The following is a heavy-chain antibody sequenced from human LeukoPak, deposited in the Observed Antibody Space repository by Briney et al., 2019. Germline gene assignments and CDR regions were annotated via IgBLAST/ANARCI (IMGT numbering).Heavy chain of an antibody. D-gene: IGHD3-10*01. Sequence: ASVKVSCKASGYTFTGYYMHWVRQAPGQGLEWMGWINPNSGGTNYAQKFQGRVTMTRDTSISTAYMELSRLRSDDTAVYYCARDPGVLLWFGGPENWFDPWGQGTLVTVSS. CDR2: INPNSGGT. J-gene: IGHJ5*02. V-gene: IGHV1-2*02. CDR3: ARDPGVLLWFGGPENWFDP. CDR1: GYTFTGYY.